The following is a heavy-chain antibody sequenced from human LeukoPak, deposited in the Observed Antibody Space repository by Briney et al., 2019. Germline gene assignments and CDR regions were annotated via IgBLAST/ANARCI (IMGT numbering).Heavy chain of an antibody. CDR2: IYHSGST. CDR1: GGSISSGGYS. Sequence: PSETLSLTCAVSGGSISSGGYSWSWVRQPPGEGLEWVGYIYHSGSTYYNPSLQSRVTISLDRSKNQFSLKLSSMTAADTAVYYCASGNTGYDRVSFDIWGQGTMVTVSS. V-gene: IGHV4-30-2*01. CDR3: ASGNTGYDRVSFDI. D-gene: IGHD5-12*01. J-gene: IGHJ3*02.